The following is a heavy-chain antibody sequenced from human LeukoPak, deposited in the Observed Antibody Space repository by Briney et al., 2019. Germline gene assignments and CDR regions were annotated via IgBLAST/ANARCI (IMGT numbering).Heavy chain of an antibody. Sequence: SETLSLTCTVSGGSISSYYWSWIRQPPGKGLEWIGYIYYSGSTNYNPSLKSRVTISVDTSKNQFSLKLSSVTAADTAVYYCAVIWSGYYSTFDYWGQGTLVTVSS. V-gene: IGHV4-59*01. CDR1: GGSISSYY. J-gene: IGHJ4*02. D-gene: IGHD3-3*01. CDR3: AVIWSGYYSTFDY. CDR2: IYYSGST.